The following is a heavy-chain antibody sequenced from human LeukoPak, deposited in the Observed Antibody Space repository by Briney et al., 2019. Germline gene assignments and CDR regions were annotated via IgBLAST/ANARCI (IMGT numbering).Heavy chain of an antibody. Sequence: GGSLRLSCAASGFTFDDYGMSWVRQAPGKGLEWVAGINWNGGSTGYADSVKGRFTISRDNDKNSLYLQMNSLRAGDTALYYCARKSGLHKRYYFDYWGQGTLVTVSS. V-gene: IGHV3-20*04. D-gene: IGHD2-21*02. CDR1: GFTFDDYG. CDR2: INWNGGST. J-gene: IGHJ4*02. CDR3: ARKSGLHKRYYFDY.